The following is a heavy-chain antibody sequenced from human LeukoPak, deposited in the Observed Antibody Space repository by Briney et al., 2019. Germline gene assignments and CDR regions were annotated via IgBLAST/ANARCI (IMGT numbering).Heavy chain of an antibody. CDR3: ARESIAAAGTWVLDY. CDR2: IYYSGST. Sequence: SETLSLPCTVSGGSISSGDYYWSWIRQPPGKGLEWIGYIYYSGSTYYNPSLKSRVTISVDTSKNQFSLKLSSVTAADTAVYYCARESIAAAGTWVLDYWGQGTLVTVSS. CDR1: GGSISSGDYY. D-gene: IGHD6-13*01. V-gene: IGHV4-30-4*08. J-gene: IGHJ4*02.